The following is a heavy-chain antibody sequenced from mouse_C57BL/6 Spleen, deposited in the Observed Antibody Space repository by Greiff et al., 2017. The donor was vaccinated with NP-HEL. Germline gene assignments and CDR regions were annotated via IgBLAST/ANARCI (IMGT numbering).Heavy chain of an antibody. CDR2: ISSGSSTI. D-gene: IGHD2-1*01. CDR3: ARRGSYGNYPYYYAMDY. V-gene: IGHV5-17*01. Sequence: DVMLVESGGGLVKPGGSLKLSCAASGFTFSDYGMHWVRQAPEKGLEWVAYISSGSSTIYYADTVKGRFTISRDNAKNTLFLQMTSLRSEDTAMYYCARRGSYGNYPYYYAMDYWGQGTSVTVSS. J-gene: IGHJ4*01. CDR1: GFTFSDYG.